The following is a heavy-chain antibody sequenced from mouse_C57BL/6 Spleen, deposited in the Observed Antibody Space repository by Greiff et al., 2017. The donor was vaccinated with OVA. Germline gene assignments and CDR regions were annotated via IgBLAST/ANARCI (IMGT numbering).Heavy chain of an antibody. CDR2: ISYDGSN. V-gene: IGHV3-6*01. D-gene: IGHD2-4*01. J-gene: IGHJ4*01. Sequence: ESGPGLVKPSQSLSLTCSVTGYSITSGYYWNWIRQFPGNKLEWMGYISYDGSNNYNPSLKNRISITRDTSKNQFFLKLNSVTTEDTATYYCARFGDYDATLYYAMDYWGQGTSVTVSS. CDR1: GYSITSGYY. CDR3: ARFGDYDATLYYAMDY.